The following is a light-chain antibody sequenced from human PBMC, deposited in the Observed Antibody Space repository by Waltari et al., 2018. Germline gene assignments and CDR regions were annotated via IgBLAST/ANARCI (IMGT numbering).Light chain of an antibody. V-gene: IGKV1-39*01. CDR2: AAS. Sequence: DIQMTQSPSSLSASVGDRVTITCRASQSFSSYLNWYQQKPGKAPKLLIYAASSLQSGVPSRFSGSGSGTDFTLTISSLQPEDFATYYCQQSYSTPPITFGQGTRLEIK. CDR1: QSFSSY. J-gene: IGKJ5*01. CDR3: QQSYSTPPIT.